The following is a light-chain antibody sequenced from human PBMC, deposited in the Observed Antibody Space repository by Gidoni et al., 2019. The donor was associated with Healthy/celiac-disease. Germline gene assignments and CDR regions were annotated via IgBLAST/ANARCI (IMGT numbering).Light chain of an antibody. V-gene: IGKV3-20*01. CDR1: QSVSISY. Sequence: EIVLTQSPGTPSLSPGESATLSCRPSQSVSISYLAWYQQKPGQAPRHPIYGASSRATGNPDRFSGSGSGTDFTLTISRLEPEDFAVYYCQQYGSSPPGYTFXXXTKLEIK. J-gene: IGKJ2*01. CDR3: QQYGSSPPGYT. CDR2: GAS.